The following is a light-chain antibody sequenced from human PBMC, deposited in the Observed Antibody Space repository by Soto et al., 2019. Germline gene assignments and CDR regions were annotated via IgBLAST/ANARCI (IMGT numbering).Light chain of an antibody. CDR1: SSDVGGYKF. CDR2: EAS. J-gene: IGLJ3*02. V-gene: IGLV2-14*01. Sequence: QSALTQPASVSGSPGQSITISCTGTSSDVGGYKFVSWYQQHPGKAPKLIIYEASNRPSGVSNRFSGSKSGNAASLTISGLQAEDEADYYCSSYTRSSSVVFGGGTKLTVL. CDR3: SSYTRSSSVV.